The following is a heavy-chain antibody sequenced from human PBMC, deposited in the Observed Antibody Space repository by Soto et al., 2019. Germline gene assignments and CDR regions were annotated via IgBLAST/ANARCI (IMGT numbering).Heavy chain of an antibody. D-gene: IGHD3-22*01. Sequence: TGGSLRLSCAASGFXVSSNYMSWVRQAPGKGLEWVSVIYSGGSTYYADPVKGRFTISRDNSKNTLYLQMNSLRAEDTAVYYCARDPHNYDSSGYSLEVDYWGQGTLVTVSS. CDR3: ARDPHNYDSSGYSLEVDY. V-gene: IGHV3-66*01. CDR2: IYSGGST. CDR1: GFXVSSNY. J-gene: IGHJ4*02.